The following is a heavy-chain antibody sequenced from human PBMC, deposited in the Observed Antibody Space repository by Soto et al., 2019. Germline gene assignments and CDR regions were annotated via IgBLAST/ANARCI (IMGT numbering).Heavy chain of an antibody. CDR2: ISAYNGNT. CDR1: GYSFGFYG. V-gene: IGHV1-18*04. D-gene: IGHD5-18*01. J-gene: IGHJ4*02. CDR3: LRKDTARAERHFDY. Sequence: GASVKVSCKASGYSFGFYGMAWVRQAPGQGLEWMGWISAYNGNTKLAQKFQGRVTLSTDTSTTTAYMELRSLRSEDTAGDYCLRKDTARAERHFDYWGPGTPVTVSS.